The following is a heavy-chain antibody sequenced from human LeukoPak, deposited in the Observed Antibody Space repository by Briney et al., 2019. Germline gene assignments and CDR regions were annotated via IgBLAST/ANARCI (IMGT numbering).Heavy chain of an antibody. Sequence: PGGSLRLSCAASGFTFSSYGMHWVRQAPGKGLEWVAVIWYDESKRYYADSVKGRFTISRDKSKNTLYLQMNSLRVEDTAVYHCARWGGDKEYYFDYWGQGTLVTVSS. J-gene: IGHJ4*02. D-gene: IGHD3-10*01. CDR2: IWYDESKR. V-gene: IGHV3-33*01. CDR3: ARWGGDKEYYFDY. CDR1: GFTFSSYG.